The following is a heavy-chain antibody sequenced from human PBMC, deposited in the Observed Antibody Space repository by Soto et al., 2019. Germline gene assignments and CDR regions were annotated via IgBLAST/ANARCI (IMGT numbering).Heavy chain of an antibody. CDR3: ARHTCSSTSCPNWLDP. V-gene: IGHV5-51*01. CDR1: GYSFTTYW. D-gene: IGHD2-2*01. CDR2: IYPDDSDT. J-gene: IGHJ5*02. Sequence: EVQLVQSGAEVKKPGESLKISCKGSGYSFTTYWIGWVRQMPGKGLEWMGIIYPDDSDTRYSPSFQGQVTISADKSISTAYLQWSSLKASDTAMYYCARHTCSSTSCPNWLDPWGQGTLVTVSS.